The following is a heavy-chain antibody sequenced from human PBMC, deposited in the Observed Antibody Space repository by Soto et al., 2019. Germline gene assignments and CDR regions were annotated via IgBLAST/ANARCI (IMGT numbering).Heavy chain of an antibody. V-gene: IGHV4-30-4*01. CDR1: GGSINSYY. D-gene: IGHD3-22*01. J-gene: IGHJ4*02. Sequence: SETLSLTCTVSGGSINSYYWSWIRQPPGTGLEWIGYIYYSGSTYYNPSLESRVTISVDTSKNQLSLKLSSVTAADTAVYYCARADSSGYSYFDYWGQGSLVTVSS. CDR2: IYYSGST. CDR3: ARADSSGYSYFDY.